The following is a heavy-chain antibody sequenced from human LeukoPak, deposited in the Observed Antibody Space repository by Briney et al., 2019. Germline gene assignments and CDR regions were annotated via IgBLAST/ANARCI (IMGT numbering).Heavy chain of an antibody. CDR1: GFIFSSFG. Sequence: PGRSLRLSCAASGFIFSSFGMHWVRQAPGKGREGVAAIWYDGNNKYYADSVKGRFTISRDNSRNTLYLQMNSLRAEDTAVYYCAREVGNYYGDAVVYWGQGTLVTVSS. D-gene: IGHD4-17*01. J-gene: IGHJ4*02. CDR3: AREVGNYYGDAVVY. V-gene: IGHV3-33*01. CDR2: IWYDGNNK.